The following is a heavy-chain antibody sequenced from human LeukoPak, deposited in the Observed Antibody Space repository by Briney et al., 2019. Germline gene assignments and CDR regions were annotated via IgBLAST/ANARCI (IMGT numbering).Heavy chain of an antibody. J-gene: IGHJ4*02. Sequence: GASVKVSCKASGYTFTSYAMHWVRQAPGQRLEWMGWINAGNGNTKYSQKFQGRVTITRDTSASTAYMELSSLRSEDTAVYYCARESGWYGGNLDYWGQGTLVTVSS. CDR2: INAGNGNT. CDR3: ARESGWYGGNLDY. CDR1: GYTFTSYA. V-gene: IGHV1-3*01. D-gene: IGHD4-23*01.